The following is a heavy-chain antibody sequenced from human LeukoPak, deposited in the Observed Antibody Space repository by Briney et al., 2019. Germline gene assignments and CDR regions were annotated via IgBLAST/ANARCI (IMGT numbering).Heavy chain of an antibody. Sequence: ASVKVSCKASGYTFTSYAMNWVRQAPGQGLEWMGWINTNTGNPTYAQGFTGRFVFSLDTSVSTAYLQISSLKAEDTAVYYCASPVDHPYYYGVDVWGQGTTVTVSS. CDR1: GYTFTSYA. D-gene: IGHD4-23*01. CDR3: ASPVDHPYYYGVDV. CDR2: INTNTGNP. J-gene: IGHJ6*02. V-gene: IGHV7-4-1*02.